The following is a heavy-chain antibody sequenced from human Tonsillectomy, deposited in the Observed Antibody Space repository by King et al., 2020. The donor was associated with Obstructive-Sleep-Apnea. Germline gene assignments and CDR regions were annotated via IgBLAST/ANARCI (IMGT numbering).Heavy chain of an antibody. CDR1: GGSFSDYF. D-gene: IGHD6-13*01. Sequence: VQLQQWGAGLFKPSETLSLTCAVFGGSFSDYFWSWIRQPPGKGLEWIGEINHSGSTNYNPSLKTRVTISIDTSKNQFSLRLNSVTAADTAVYYCARGSGAASVNWFDPWGQGALVTVSS. V-gene: IGHV4-34*01. CDR3: ARGSGAASVNWFDP. CDR2: INHSGST. J-gene: IGHJ5*02.